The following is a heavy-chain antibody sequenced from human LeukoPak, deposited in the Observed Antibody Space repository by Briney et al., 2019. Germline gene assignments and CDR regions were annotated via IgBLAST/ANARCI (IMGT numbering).Heavy chain of an antibody. D-gene: IGHD4-23*01. CDR1: GFTFSSHW. V-gene: IGHV3-7*01. J-gene: IGHJ6*02. Sequence: GGSLRLSCAASGFTFSSHWMSWVRQAPGKGLEWVANIKQDGSEKYYVDSVKGRFTISRDNAKNSLYLQMNSLRAEDTAVYYCARGSLGGSYYYYGMDVWGQGTTVTVSS. CDR3: ARGSLGGSYYYYGMDV. CDR2: IKQDGSEK.